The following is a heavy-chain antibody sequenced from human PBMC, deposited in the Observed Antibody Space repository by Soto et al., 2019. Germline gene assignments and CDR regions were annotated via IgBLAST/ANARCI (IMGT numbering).Heavy chain of an antibody. CDR2: IYYSGST. Sequence: SETLSLTCTVSGGPISSGDYYWSWIRQPPGKGLEWIGYIYYSGSTYYNPSLKSRVTISVDTSKNQFSLKLSSVTAADTAVYYCARDRWEKPYYYHSTPSWGQGTLVTVSS. J-gene: IGHJ4*02. CDR1: GGPISSGDYY. D-gene: IGHD3-22*01. V-gene: IGHV4-30-4*01. CDR3: ARDRWEKPYYYHSTPS.